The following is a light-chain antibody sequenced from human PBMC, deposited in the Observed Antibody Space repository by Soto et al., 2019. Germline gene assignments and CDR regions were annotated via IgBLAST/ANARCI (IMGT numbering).Light chain of an antibody. Sequence: EIVLTQSPGTLSLSRGEKAILSCRASQSIAPNYLAWYQQKPGQAPRLLIYGASSRATGIPDRFSGSGSGKDFTLTISRLEPEDFAVYFCQQHDDSLTWKFGKGTKVDI. J-gene: IGKJ1*01. V-gene: IGKV3-20*01. CDR1: QSIAPNY. CDR2: GAS. CDR3: QQHDDSLTWK.